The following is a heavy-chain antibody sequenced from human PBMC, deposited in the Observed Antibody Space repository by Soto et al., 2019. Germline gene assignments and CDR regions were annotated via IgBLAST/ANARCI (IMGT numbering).Heavy chain of an antibody. CDR3: ARPKTSCSGCGCYHDAFDI. Sequence: ASVKVSCKASGYTFTSYTMHWVRQAPGQRLEWMGWINAGNGNTKYSQKFQGRVTITRDTSASTAYMELSSLRSEDTAVYYCARPKTSCSGCGCYHDAFDIWGQGTMVTVSS. CDR1: GYTFTSYT. V-gene: IGHV1-3*01. CDR2: INAGNGNT. D-gene: IGHD2-15*01. J-gene: IGHJ3*02.